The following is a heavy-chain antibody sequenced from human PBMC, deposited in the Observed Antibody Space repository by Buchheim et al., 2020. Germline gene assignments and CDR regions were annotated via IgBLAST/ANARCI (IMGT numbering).Heavy chain of an antibody. D-gene: IGHD2-8*01. CDR3: ASRTCSDGVCYRYYGMDV. V-gene: IGHV4-39*01. Sequence: QLQLQESGPGLVKPAETLSLTCAVSGGSISSSSYYWGWIRQPPGKGLEWIGSIYYTGSTHYNPSLKSRVTLSVDTSKNQFSLKLSSVTAADTAVYYCASRTCSDGVCYRYYGMDVWGQGIT. CDR1: GGSISSSSYY. J-gene: IGHJ6*02. CDR2: IYYTGST.